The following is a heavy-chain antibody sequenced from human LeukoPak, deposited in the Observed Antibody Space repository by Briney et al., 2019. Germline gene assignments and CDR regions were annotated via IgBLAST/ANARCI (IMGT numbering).Heavy chain of an antibody. Sequence: SVKVSCKASGGTFSSYAISWVRQAPGQGLEWMGGIIPIFGTANYAQKFQGRVTITADESTSTAYVELSSLRSEDTAVYYCARERITIFGTHGTYYYYGMDVWGQGTTVTVSS. V-gene: IGHV1-69*13. CDR2: IIPIFGTA. J-gene: IGHJ6*02. D-gene: IGHD3-3*01. CDR1: GGTFSSYA. CDR3: ARERITIFGTHGTYYYYGMDV.